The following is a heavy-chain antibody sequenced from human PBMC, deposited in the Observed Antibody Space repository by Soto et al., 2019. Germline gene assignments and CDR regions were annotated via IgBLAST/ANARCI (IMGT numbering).Heavy chain of an antibody. CDR3: AREYSSGWYLAYFDY. D-gene: IGHD6-19*01. Sequence: PWGSLRLSCSASGFTFSSYGMSWWRKAPWKGLEWVANIKQDGSEKYYVDSVKGRFTISRDNAKNSLYLQMNSLRAEDTAVYYCAREYSSGWYLAYFDYWGQGTLVTVSS. CDR2: IKQDGSEK. CDR1: GFTFSSYG. V-gene: IGHV3-7*01. J-gene: IGHJ4*02.